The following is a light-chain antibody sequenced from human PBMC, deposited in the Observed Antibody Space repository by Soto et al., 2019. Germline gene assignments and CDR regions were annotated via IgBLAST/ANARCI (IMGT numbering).Light chain of an antibody. CDR3: QSYDSSLSGYV. V-gene: IGLV1-40*01. Sequence: QSVLTQPPSESGAPGQRLTISCTGSSSNIGAGYDVHWYRQPPGTAPKLLIFGNNNRPSGVPDRFSGSKSGTSASLAITGRQAEDEADYYCQSYDSSLSGYVFGTGTKLTVL. CDR2: GNN. J-gene: IGLJ1*01. CDR1: SSNIGAGYD.